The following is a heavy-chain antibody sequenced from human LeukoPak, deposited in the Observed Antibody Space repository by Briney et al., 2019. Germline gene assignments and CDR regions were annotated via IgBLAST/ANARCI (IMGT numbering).Heavy chain of an antibody. CDR2: IRYDGSNK. V-gene: IGHV3-30*02. Sequence: QTGGSLRLSCAASGFTFSSYSMNWVRQAPGKGLEWVAFIRYDGSNKYYADSVKGRFTISRDNSKNTLYLQMNSLRAEDTAVYYCATYLGIAVAGSGSGATQAWGQGTLVTVSS. CDR1: GFTFSSYS. J-gene: IGHJ5*02. D-gene: IGHD6-19*01. CDR3: ATYLGIAVAGSGSGATQA.